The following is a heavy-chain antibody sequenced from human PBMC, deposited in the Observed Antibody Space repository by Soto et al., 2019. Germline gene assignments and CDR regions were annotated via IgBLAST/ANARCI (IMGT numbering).Heavy chain of an antibody. D-gene: IGHD6-19*01. Sequence: PGGYLRLSCTASGFTFGDYAMSWSRQAPGKGLEWVGFIRSKAYGGTTEYAASVKGRFTISRDDSKSIAYLQMNSLKTEDTAVYYCTRGSGLYFRSASDAFDIWGPGTMVTVSS. J-gene: IGHJ3*02. CDR1: GFTFGDYA. CDR2: IRSKAYGGTT. CDR3: TRGSGLYFRSASDAFDI. V-gene: IGHV3-49*03.